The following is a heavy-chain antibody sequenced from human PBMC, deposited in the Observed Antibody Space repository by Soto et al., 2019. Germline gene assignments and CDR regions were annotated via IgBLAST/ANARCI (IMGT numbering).Heavy chain of an antibody. V-gene: IGHV1-69*13. CDR1: GGTFSSYA. Sequence: SVNVSCKASGGTFSSYAISWVRQAPGQGLEWMGGIIPIFGTANYAQKFQGRVTITADESTSTAYMELSSLRSEDTAVYYCARFGLALSAFDIWGQGTMVTVSS. CDR2: IIPIFGTA. J-gene: IGHJ3*02. CDR3: ARFGLALSAFDI. D-gene: IGHD3-16*01.